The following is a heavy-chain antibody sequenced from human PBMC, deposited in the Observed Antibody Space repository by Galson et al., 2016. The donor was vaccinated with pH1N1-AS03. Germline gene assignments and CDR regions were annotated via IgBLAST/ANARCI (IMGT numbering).Heavy chain of an antibody. Sequence: SVKVSCKASGYTFTSYAMHWMRQAPGQGLEWMGWINAGNGDTKYSQKFQGRVTITRDTSASMAYMGLSSLRSEDTAVYYCARSDYGDYVDYWGQGTLVTVSS. J-gene: IGHJ4*02. CDR1: GYTFTSYA. V-gene: IGHV1-3*01. CDR3: ARSDYGDYVDY. CDR2: INAGNGDT. D-gene: IGHD4-17*01.